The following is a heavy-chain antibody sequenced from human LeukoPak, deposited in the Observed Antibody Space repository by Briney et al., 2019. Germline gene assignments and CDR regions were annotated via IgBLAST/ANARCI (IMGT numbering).Heavy chain of an antibody. CDR2: ISSSSYI. CDR1: GFTFSSYS. Sequence: GGSLRLSCAASGFTFSSYSMNWVRQAPGKWLEWVSSISSSSYIYYADSVKGRFTISRDNAKNSLYLQMNSLRAEDTAVYYCASYYYDSSGYYYCAYWGQGTLVTVSS. D-gene: IGHD3-22*01. CDR3: ASYYYDSSGYYYCAY. V-gene: IGHV3-21*01. J-gene: IGHJ4*02.